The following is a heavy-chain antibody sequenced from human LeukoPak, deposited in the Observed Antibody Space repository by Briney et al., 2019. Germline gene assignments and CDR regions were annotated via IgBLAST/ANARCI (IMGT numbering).Heavy chain of an antibody. CDR3: ARDETYGGNSGELHY. D-gene: IGHD4-23*01. V-gene: IGHV4-4*07. Sequence: SETLSLTCTVSGGSISSYYWSWIRQPAGKGLEWIGRTYTSGSTNYNPSLKSRVTMSVDTSKNQFSLKLSSVTAADTAVYYCARDETYGGNSGELHYWGQGTLVTVSS. J-gene: IGHJ4*02. CDR1: GGSISSYY. CDR2: TYTSGST.